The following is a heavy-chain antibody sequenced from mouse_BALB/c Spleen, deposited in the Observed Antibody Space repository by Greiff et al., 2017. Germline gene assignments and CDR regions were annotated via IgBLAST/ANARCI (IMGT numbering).Heavy chain of an antibody. CDR1: GYSFTSYY. V-gene: IGHV1-66*01. Sequence: QVHVKQSGPELVKPGASVKISCKASGYSFTSYYIHWVKQRPGQGLEWIGWIFPGSGNTKYNEKFKGKATLTADTSSSTAYMQLSSLTSEDSAVYFCARLGEDSSGHFDYWGQGTTLTVSS. D-gene: IGHD3-2*01. CDR2: IFPGSGNT. CDR3: ARLGEDSSGHFDY. J-gene: IGHJ2*01.